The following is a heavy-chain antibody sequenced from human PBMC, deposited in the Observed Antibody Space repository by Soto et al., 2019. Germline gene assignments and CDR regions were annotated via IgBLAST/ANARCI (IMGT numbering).Heavy chain of an antibody. CDR2: ISYDGNNK. D-gene: IGHD3-16*01. V-gene: IGHV3-30*18. J-gene: IGHJ4*02. Sequence: GWSLRLACASSGFSFINNGMHWVRQAPGKGLEWVAIISYDGNNKYYADSVKGRFTISRDNSKNTLYLQMNSLRVEDTAVYYCAKDRVESGLGEIDYWGQGTLVTVSS. CDR3: AKDRVESGLGEIDY. CDR1: GFSFINNG.